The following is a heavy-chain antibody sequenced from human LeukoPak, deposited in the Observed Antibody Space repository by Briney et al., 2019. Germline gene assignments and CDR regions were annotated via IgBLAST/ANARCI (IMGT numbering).Heavy chain of an antibody. CDR2: ISNSAGYT. CDR1: GFTFNTYA. D-gene: IGHD2-15*01. J-gene: IGHJ4*02. CDR3: AKDYSGVN. V-gene: IGHV3-23*01. Sequence: PGASLRLSCAASGFTFNTYAMSWVRQAPGKGLEWVSGISNSAGYTYYADSVRGRFTISRDNSKNTLYLQMNSLRGEDTAIYYCAKDYSGVNWGQGTLVTVSS.